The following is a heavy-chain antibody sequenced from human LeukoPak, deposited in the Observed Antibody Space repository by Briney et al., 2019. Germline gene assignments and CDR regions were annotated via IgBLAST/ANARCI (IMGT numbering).Heavy chain of an antibody. CDR1: GFTFSSYA. Sequence: GGSLRLSCAASGFTFSSYAMSWVRQAPGKGLEWVSVIYSGGSTYYADSVKGRFTISRDNSKNTLYLQMNSLRAEDTAVYYCARGVVVPAAGPTQYFDYWGQGTLVTVSS. CDR3: ARGVVVPAAGPTQYFDY. D-gene: IGHD2-2*01. CDR2: IYSGGST. J-gene: IGHJ4*02. V-gene: IGHV3-66*02.